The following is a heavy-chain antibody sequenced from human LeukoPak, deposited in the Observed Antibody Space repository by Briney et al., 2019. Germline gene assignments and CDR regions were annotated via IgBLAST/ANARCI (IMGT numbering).Heavy chain of an antibody. CDR3: AREYYGDYYYYYGMDV. V-gene: IGHV4-61*08. D-gene: IGHD4-17*01. CDR1: GGSISSGGYY. J-gene: IGHJ6*02. Sequence: SETLSLTCTVSGGSISSGGYYWSWIRQHPGKGLEWIGYIYYSGSTNYNPSLKSRVTISVDTSKNQFSLKLSSVTAADTAVYYCAREYYGDYYYYYGMDVWGQGTTVTVSS. CDR2: IYYSGST.